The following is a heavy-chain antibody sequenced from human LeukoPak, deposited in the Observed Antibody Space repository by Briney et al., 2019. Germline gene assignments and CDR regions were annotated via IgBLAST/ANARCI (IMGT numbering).Heavy chain of an antibody. J-gene: IGHJ4*02. CDR2: ISTNTGNP. CDR3: ARDYGDYAPYYFDS. CDR1: GYTFTIYG. D-gene: IGHD4-17*01. Sequence: ASVKVSCKASGYTFTIYGMNWVRQAPGQGLEWMGWISTNTGNPTYAQGFTGRFVFSLDTSVSTAYMQISSLKAEDTAVYYCARDYGDYAPYYFDSWGQGTLVTVSS. V-gene: IGHV7-4-1*02.